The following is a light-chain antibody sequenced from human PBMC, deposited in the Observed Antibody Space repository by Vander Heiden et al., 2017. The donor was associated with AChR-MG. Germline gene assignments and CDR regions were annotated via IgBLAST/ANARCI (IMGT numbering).Light chain of an antibody. V-gene: IGLV1-44*01. Sequence: QSVLTQPPSASGTPGQRVTISCSGSSSNIGINTVNWYQQLPGTAPKLLIYTNNQRPSGVPDRFSGSKSGTSASLAISGLQSEDEADYYCATWDDSRNGYVFGTGTKVTVL. CDR2: TNN. CDR1: SSNIGINT. CDR3: ATWDDSRNGYV. J-gene: IGLJ1*01.